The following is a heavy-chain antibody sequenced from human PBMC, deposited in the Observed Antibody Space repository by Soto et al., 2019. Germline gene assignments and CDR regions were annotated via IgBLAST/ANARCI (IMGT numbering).Heavy chain of an antibody. CDR1: GGSFSGYY. CDR3: ARAYRLMVRGVHGY. V-gene: IGHV4-34*01. Sequence: SETLSLTCAVYGGSFSGYYWSWIRQPPGKGLEWMGEINHSGSTNYNPSLKSRVTISVDTSKNQFSLKLSSVTAADTAVYYCARAYRLMVRGVHGYWGQGTLVTVSS. D-gene: IGHD3-10*01. CDR2: INHSGST. J-gene: IGHJ4*02.